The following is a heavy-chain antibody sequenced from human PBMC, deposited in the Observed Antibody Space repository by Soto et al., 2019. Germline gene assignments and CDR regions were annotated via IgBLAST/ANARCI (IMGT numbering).Heavy chain of an antibody. D-gene: IGHD5-12*01. CDR1: GFTFSRYS. V-gene: IGHV3-21*01. Sequence: EVQLVESGGGLVKPGGSLRLSCAASGFTFSRYSMNWVRQAPGKGLAWVSSISSSSSYIYYADSVKGRFTISRDNAKNSLYLQLNSLRAEDPAVYYCARDRRDGYNFDYWGQGPLVTASS. CDR2: ISSSSSYI. CDR3: ARDRRDGYNFDY. J-gene: IGHJ4*02.